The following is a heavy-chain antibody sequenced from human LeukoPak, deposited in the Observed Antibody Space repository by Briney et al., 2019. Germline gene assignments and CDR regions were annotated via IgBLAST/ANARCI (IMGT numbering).Heavy chain of an antibody. J-gene: IGHJ4*02. D-gene: IGHD5-18*01. CDR2: INPNSGGT. Sequence: ASVKVSCKASGYTFTGHYMHWVRQAPGQGLEWMGWINPNSGGTNYAQKLQGRVTMTTDTSTSTAYMELRSLRSDDTAVYYCARDHEGYKACPDYWGQGTLVTVSS. CDR3: ARDHEGYKACPDY. V-gene: IGHV1-2*02. CDR1: GYTFTGHY.